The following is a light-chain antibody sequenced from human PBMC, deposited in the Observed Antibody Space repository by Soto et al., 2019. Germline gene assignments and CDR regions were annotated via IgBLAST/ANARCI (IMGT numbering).Light chain of an antibody. V-gene: IGLV2-23*01. CDR2: EGS. Sequence: QSVLTQPASVSGSPGQSITISCTGTSSDVGSYNLVSWYQQHPGKAPKLMIYEGSKRPSGVSNRFSGSKSGNTASLTISGLQAEDEADYYCCSYAGSSTSVVFCGGTNLTVL. CDR1: SSDVGSYNL. J-gene: IGLJ2*01. CDR3: CSYAGSSTSVV.